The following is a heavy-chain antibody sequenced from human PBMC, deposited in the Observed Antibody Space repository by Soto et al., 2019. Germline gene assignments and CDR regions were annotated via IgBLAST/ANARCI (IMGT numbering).Heavy chain of an antibody. CDR2: IYYSGST. V-gene: IGHV4-59*01. Sequence: LSLTCTVSGGSISSYYWSWIRQPPGKGLEWIGYIYYSGSTNYNPSLKSRVTISVDTSKNQFSLRLSSVTAADTAVYYCARTDYYYDVSGYAPDAFDIWGQGTMVTVSS. CDR1: GGSISSYY. J-gene: IGHJ3*02. D-gene: IGHD3-22*01. CDR3: ARTDYYYDVSGYAPDAFDI.